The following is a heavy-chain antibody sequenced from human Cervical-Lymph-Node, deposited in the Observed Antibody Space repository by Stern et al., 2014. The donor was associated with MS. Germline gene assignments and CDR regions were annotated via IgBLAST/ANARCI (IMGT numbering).Heavy chain of an antibody. CDR1: GVSLSTSGMR. D-gene: IGHD3-16*01. V-gene: IGHV2-70*04. CDR2: LDWDDDK. Sequence: QVTLKESGPALVKPTQTLTLTCTFSGVSLSTSGMRVSWIRQPPGKALEWLARLDWDDDKFYSTSLKTRLTISKDTSKNQVVLTMTNMDPVDTATYYCARMGDTGRGAFDIWGQGTMVTVSS. J-gene: IGHJ3*02. CDR3: ARMGDTGRGAFDI.